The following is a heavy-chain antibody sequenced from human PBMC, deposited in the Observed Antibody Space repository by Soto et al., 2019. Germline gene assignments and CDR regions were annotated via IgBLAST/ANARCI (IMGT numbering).Heavy chain of an antibody. CDR3: ARAGRTGYSYGYGYFDY. CDR2: IIPMFGTA. V-gene: IGHV1-69*12. Sequence: QVQLVQSGAEVKKPGSSVKVSCKASGGTFSSYTISWVRQAPGQGLEWMGGIIPMFGTANDAQKFQGRVTITADESTSKVYMELSSLRSEDTAVYYCARAGRTGYSYGYGYFDYWGQGTLVTVSS. J-gene: IGHJ4*02. CDR1: GGTFSSYT. D-gene: IGHD5-18*01.